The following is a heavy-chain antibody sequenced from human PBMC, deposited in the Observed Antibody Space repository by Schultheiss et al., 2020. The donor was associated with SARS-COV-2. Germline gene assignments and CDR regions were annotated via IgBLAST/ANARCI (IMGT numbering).Heavy chain of an antibody. CDR2: IYHSGST. V-gene: IGHV4-30-2*01. CDR3: ARGGPFEDIVVVPAAIRWFDP. CDR1: GGSISSGGYS. Sequence: SETLSLTCAVSGGSISSGGYSWSWIRQPPGKGLEWIGYIYHSGSTYYNPSLKSRVTISVDRSKNQFSLKLSSVTAADTAVYYCARGGPFEDIVVVPAAIRWFDPWGQGTLVTVSS. D-gene: IGHD2-2*02. J-gene: IGHJ5*02.